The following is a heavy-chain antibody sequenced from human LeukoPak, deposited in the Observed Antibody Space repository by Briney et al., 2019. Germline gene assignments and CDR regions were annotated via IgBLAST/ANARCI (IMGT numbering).Heavy chain of an antibody. J-gene: IGHJ3*02. CDR2: IHHSGRT. V-gene: IGHV4-34*01. CDR1: GGSFTGYY. D-gene: IGHD1-26*01. Sequence: SETLSLTCAVHGGSFTGYYWNWIRQPPGKGLEWIGEIHHSGRTNYNPSFKSRVTISVDTSKKQFSLNLRSVTAADTAVYYCARRSGATVGATSRGDYDIWGQGTLVTVSS. CDR3: ARRSGATVGATSRGDYDI.